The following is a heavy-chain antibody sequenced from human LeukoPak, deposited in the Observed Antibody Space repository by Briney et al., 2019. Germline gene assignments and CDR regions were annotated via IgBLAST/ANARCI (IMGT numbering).Heavy chain of an antibody. CDR2: IYTSGST. J-gene: IGHJ5*02. Sequence: PSETLSLTYTVSDGSINTYYWSWIRQPAGKGLEWIGHIYTSGSTNYNPSLKSRVTMSLDTSRNQFSLKLSSVTAADTAVYYCARDKYYGSGNYGKYNWFDPWGQGALVTVSS. V-gene: IGHV4-4*07. D-gene: IGHD3-10*01. CDR3: ARDKYYGSGNYGKYNWFDP. CDR1: DGSINTYY.